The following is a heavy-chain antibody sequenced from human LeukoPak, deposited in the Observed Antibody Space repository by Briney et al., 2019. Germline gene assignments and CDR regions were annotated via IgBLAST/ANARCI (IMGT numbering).Heavy chain of an antibody. CDR3: ARLSTLTTPDY. CDR2: IYHSGST. D-gene: IGHD4-17*01. CDR1: GYSISSGYY. J-gene: IGHJ4*02. Sequence: PSETLSLTCTVSGYSISSGYYWGWIRQPPGKGLEWIGSIYHSGSTYYNPSLKSRVTISVDTSKNQFSLKLSSVTAADTAVYYCARLSTLTTPDYWGQGTLVTVSS. V-gene: IGHV4-38-2*02.